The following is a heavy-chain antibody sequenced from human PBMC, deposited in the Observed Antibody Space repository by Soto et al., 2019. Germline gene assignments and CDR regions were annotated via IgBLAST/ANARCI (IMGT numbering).Heavy chain of an antibody. D-gene: IGHD3-16*01. V-gene: IGHV3-15*01. CDR3: AKDLPFTSGGPLAY. CDR1: GLTFTNAW. Sequence: EVQLVESGGGLVKPGESLRLSCAASGLTFTNAWMTWVRQAPGKGLEWVGHIKSKPDGGTRDYGAPVKGRFIISRDDSKNTLYLDLNSLKTEGTAVYYCAKDLPFTSGGPLAYWGKGAQVIVSS. J-gene: IGHJ4*02. CDR2: IKSKPDGGTR.